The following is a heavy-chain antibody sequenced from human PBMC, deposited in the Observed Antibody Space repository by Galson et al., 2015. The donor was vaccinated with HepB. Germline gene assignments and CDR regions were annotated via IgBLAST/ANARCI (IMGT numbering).Heavy chain of an antibody. V-gene: IGHV3-48*01. CDR1: GFTFSSYS. CDR3: ARGRNDYGDYNDAFDI. CDR2: ISSSSSTI. Sequence: SLRLSCAASGFTFSSYSMNWVRQAPGKGLEWVSYISSSSSTIYYADSVKGRFTISRDNAKNSLYLQMNSLRAEDTAVYYCARGRNDYGDYNDAFDIWGQGTMVTVSS. D-gene: IGHD4-17*01. J-gene: IGHJ3*02.